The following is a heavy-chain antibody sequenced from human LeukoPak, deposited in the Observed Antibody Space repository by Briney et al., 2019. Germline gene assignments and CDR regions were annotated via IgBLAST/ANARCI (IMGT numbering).Heavy chain of an antibody. Sequence: AASVKVSCKASGGTFSSYAISWVRQAPGQGLEWMGGIIPIFGTANYAQKFQGRVTITADESTSTAYMELRSLRSDDTAVYYCGKDPGVGATPIDPWGQGTLVIVSS. CDR2: IIPIFGTA. J-gene: IGHJ5*02. V-gene: IGHV1-69*13. CDR1: GGTFSSYA. D-gene: IGHD1-26*01. CDR3: GKDPGVGATPIDP.